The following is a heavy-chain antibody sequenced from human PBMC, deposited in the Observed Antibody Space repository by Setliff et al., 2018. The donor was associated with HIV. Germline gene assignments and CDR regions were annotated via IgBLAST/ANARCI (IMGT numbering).Heavy chain of an antibody. V-gene: IGHV4-39*01. D-gene: IGHD3-22*01. CDR2: IHYNERT. Sequence: SETLSLTCTVSGGSASNSRYYWAWIRQPPGKGLEYIGSIHYNERTYYNPSLKSRVVISIDTSKNQFSLNLTSVTAADTAVYYCASRVYYYDSNNFLREEGFDPWGQGTLVTVSS. J-gene: IGHJ5*02. CDR1: GGSASNSRYY. CDR3: ASRVYYYDSNNFLREEGFDP.